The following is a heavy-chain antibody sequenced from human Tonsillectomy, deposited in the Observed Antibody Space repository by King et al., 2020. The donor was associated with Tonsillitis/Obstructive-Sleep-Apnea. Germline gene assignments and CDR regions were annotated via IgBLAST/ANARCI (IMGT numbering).Heavy chain of an antibody. CDR3: ARDVQGDGFDI. Sequence: VQLQESGPGLVKPSETLSLTCTVPGGSLSGYYWSWIRQPPGKGLEWIGYIHYSGCTNFSPPLESRVTISADTPKNQFSLKLGSVTAADTAVYYCARDVQGDGFDIWGQGTVVTVSS. CDR2: IHYSGCT. V-gene: IGHV4-59*01. J-gene: IGHJ3*02. CDR1: GGSLSGYY. D-gene: IGHD1-1*01.